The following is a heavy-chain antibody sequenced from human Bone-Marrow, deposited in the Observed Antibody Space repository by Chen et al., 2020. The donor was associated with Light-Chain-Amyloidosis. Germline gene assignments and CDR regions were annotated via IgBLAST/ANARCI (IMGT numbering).Heavy chain of an antibody. CDR2: IRYDGSNK. J-gene: IGHJ4*02. CDR1: GFTFSSYG. CDR3: AKGGSGLVGY. D-gene: IGHD1-26*01. Sequence: QVQLVESGGGVVQPGGSLRLSCAASGFTFSSYGMHWVRQAPGKGLEWVALIRYDGSNKYYADSVKGRFTISRDNSKNTLYLQMNSLRAEDTAVYYCAKGGSGLVGYWGQGTLVTVSS. V-gene: IGHV3-30*02.